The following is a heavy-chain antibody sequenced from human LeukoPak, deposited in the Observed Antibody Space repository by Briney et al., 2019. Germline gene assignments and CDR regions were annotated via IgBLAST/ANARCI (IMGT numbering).Heavy chain of an antibody. CDR2: IYYSGST. CDR3: ARGELRFLEHI. J-gene: IGHJ3*02. D-gene: IGHD3-3*01. V-gene: IGHV4-59*01. Sequence: PSETLSLTCVVSGGSISSYYWSWIRQPPGKRLEWIGYIYYSGSTNYNPSLKSRVTISVDTSKNQFSLKLSSVTAADTAVYYCARGELRFLEHIWGQGTMVTVSS. CDR1: GGSISSYY.